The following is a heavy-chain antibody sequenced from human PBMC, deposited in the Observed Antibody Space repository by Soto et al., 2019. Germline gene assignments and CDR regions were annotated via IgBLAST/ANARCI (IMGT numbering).Heavy chain of an antibody. V-gene: IGHV3-30*03. Sequence: VRLLESGGGFVQPGGSLRLSCAASGFTFSNYGMHWVRQAPGKGLEWVAVISYDGSNKYYADSVKGRFTISRDNSKNTLYLQMNSLTTEDTAVYYCARDWVWFGAHPIDYWGQGTLVTVSS. CDR3: ARDWVWFGAHPIDY. J-gene: IGHJ4*02. D-gene: IGHD3-10*01. CDR2: ISYDGSNK. CDR1: GFTFSNYG.